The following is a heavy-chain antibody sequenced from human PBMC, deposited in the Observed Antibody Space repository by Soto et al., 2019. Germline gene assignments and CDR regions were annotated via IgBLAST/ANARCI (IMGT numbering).Heavy chain of an antibody. CDR2: ISGSGGST. CDR1: GFTFSSYA. Sequence: EVQLLESGGGLVQPGGSLRLSCAASGFTFSSYAMSWVRQAPGKGLEWVSAISGSGGSTYYADSVKGRFTISRDNSKNTLDLQMNSPGGEGTAVYYCAKPSGDLYDFWSGPQYYFDYWGQGTLVTVSS. J-gene: IGHJ4*02. D-gene: IGHD3-3*01. V-gene: IGHV3-23*01. CDR3: AKPSGDLYDFWSGPQYYFDY.